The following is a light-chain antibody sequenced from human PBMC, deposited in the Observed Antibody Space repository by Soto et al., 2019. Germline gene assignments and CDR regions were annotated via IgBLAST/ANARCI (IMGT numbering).Light chain of an antibody. CDR2: DVG. CDR1: SSDFGIYNS. Sequence: QSVLTQPASVSGSPGQSITLLCTGTSSDFGIYNSVSWCQQHPGKAPKLMIHDVGNRPSGVSSRFSGSRSGNTASLTISGLQAEDEADYYCSSFTSSSSYVFGPGTKVTVL. J-gene: IGLJ1*01. V-gene: IGLV2-14*01. CDR3: SSFTSSSSYV.